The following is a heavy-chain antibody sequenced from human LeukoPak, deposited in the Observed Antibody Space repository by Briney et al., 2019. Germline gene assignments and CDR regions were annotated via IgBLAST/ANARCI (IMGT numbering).Heavy chain of an antibody. J-gene: IGHJ5*02. V-gene: IGHV3-30*02. CDR2: IWYDGSNK. Sequence: GGSLRLSCATSGFTFSSYGMHWVRQAPGKGLEWVAVIWYDGSNKYYADSVKGRFTISRDNSKNTVYLQMNSLRAEDTAVYYCAKSDGSGSFGPNWFDPWGQGTLVTVSS. CDR1: GFTFSSYG. CDR3: AKSDGSGSFGPNWFDP. D-gene: IGHD3-10*01.